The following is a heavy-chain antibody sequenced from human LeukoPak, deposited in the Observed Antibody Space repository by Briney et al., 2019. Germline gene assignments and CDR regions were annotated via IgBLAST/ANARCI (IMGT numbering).Heavy chain of an antibody. J-gene: IGHJ5*02. CDR3: ARGDYYDGGGRNWFDP. CDR2: FYTSGTT. V-gene: IGHV4-4*07. D-gene: IGHD3-3*01. CDR1: GDSISSYY. Sequence: SETLSLTCTVSGDSISSYYWSWIRQPAGKGLEWIGRFYTSGTTNYNPSLKSRVTLSIDTSMNQFSLRLTSVTAADTAVYYCARGDYYDGGGRNWFDPWGQGTLVTVSP.